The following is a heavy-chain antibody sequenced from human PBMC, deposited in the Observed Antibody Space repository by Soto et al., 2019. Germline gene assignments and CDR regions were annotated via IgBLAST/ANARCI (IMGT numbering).Heavy chain of an antibody. D-gene: IGHD3-10*01. CDR2: ISGSGGST. CDR3: ARDLLRPGEY. Sequence: EVQLLESGGGLVQPGGSLRLSCAASGFTFSSYAMSWVRQAPGKGLEWVSAISGSGGSTYYADSVKGRFTISRDNSKNTLFLQMNSLRDDDTAVYYCARDLLRPGEYWGQGTLVTVSS. J-gene: IGHJ4*02. V-gene: IGHV3-23*01. CDR1: GFTFSSYA.